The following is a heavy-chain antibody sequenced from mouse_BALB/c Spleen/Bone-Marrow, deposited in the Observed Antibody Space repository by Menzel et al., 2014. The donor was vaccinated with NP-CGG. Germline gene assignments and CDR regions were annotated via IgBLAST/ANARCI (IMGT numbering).Heavy chain of an antibody. D-gene: IGHD2-3*01. J-gene: IGHJ3*01. CDR2: INPSNGRT. CDR1: GYTFTSYW. Sequence: VQLQQSGAELVKPGASVKLSCKASGYTFTSYWIHWVKLRPGHGLEWIGEINPSNGRTNYNEKLKNKATLTVDKSSSTAYIQLSSLTSEDSAVYYCARYDGPAWFAYWGQGTLVTVS. CDR3: ARYDGPAWFAY. V-gene: IGHV1S81*02.